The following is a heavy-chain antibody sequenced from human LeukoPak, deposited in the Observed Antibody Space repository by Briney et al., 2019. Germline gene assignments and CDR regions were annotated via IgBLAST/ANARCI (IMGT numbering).Heavy chain of an antibody. CDR2: INPNSGGT. J-gene: IGHJ4*02. V-gene: IGHV1-2*02. CDR3: ARDSGGGYDY. Sequence: ASVKVSCKASGYTFTGYYMHWVRQAPGQGLEWMGWINPNSGGTNYAQKFQGRVTITADESTSTAYMELSSLRSEDTAVYYCARDSGGGYDYWGQGTLVTVSS. CDR1: GYTFTGYY. D-gene: IGHD3-16*01.